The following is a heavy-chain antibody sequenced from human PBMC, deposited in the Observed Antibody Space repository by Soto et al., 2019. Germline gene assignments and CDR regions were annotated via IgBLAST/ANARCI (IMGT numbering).Heavy chain of an antibody. CDR2: ISSSSSTI. D-gene: IGHD4-17*01. CDR1: GFTFSSYS. CDR3: ARDLSTYDYGEPGPVDAFDI. Sequence: GGSLRLSCAASGFTFSSYSMNWVRQAPGKGLEWVSYISSSSSTIYYADSVKGRFTISRDNAKNSLYLQMNSLRDEDTAVYYCARDLSTYDYGEPGPVDAFDIWGQGTMVTVSS. V-gene: IGHV3-48*02. J-gene: IGHJ3*02.